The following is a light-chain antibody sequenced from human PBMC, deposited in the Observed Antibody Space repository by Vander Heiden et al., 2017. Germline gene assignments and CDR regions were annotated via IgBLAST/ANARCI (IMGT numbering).Light chain of an antibody. V-gene: IGKV1-5*03. J-gene: IGKJ1*01. CDR1: ESVNMW. Sequence: DIQMTQSLSRQTASVGGTVTITCRASESVNMWLAWYQQQPGKAPNVLIHKATTLKSGVPSRFSGSGVGTEFTLTISSLEPDDFATYYCQQYRTDWTFGQGTKVEI. CDR3: QQYRTDWT. CDR2: KAT.